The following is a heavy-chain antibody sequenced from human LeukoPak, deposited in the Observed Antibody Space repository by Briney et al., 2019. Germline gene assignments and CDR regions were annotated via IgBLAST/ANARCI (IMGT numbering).Heavy chain of an antibody. CDR3: AKDPGSIAAAGLA. CDR1: GFTFSSYG. J-gene: IGHJ5*02. D-gene: IGHD6-13*01. Sequence: GGSLRLSCAASGFTFSSYGMHWVRQAPGKGLEWVAVISYDGSSKYYADSVKGRFTISRDNSKNTLYLQMNSLRAEGTAVYYCAKDPGSIAAAGLAWGQGTLVTVSS. V-gene: IGHV3-30*18. CDR2: ISYDGSSK.